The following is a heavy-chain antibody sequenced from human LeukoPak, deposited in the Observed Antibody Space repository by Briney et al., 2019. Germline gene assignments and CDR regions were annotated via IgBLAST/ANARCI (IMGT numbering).Heavy chain of an antibody. CDR2: IITLFGTT. Sequence: SVKVSCKASGGTFSSYTMTWMRQAPGQGLEWMGGIITLFGTTSYEQKFQGRVTITADKSTSTAYMELSSLRSEDTAVYYCARRSRLLWFGELLSPNYYYYYYMDVWGKGTTVTISS. CDR3: ARRSRLLWFGELLSPNYYYYYYMDV. J-gene: IGHJ6*03. D-gene: IGHD3-10*01. CDR1: GGTFSSYT. V-gene: IGHV1-69*06.